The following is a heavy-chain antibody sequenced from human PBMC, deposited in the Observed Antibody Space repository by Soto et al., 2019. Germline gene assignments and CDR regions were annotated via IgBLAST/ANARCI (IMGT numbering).Heavy chain of an antibody. Sequence: EVQLLESGGGLVQPGGSLRLSCAASGFTFTSYAMSWVRQAPGKGLEWVSAFSSSGGGTYYAGSVKGRFTISRDNSKNTRYLQMNRLRAEDTAVYYCAKGGRVNYGDYAAFDIWGQGTMVTVSS. CDR3: AKGGRVNYGDYAAFDI. V-gene: IGHV3-23*01. CDR2: FSSSGGGT. J-gene: IGHJ3*02. D-gene: IGHD4-17*01. CDR1: GFTFTSYA.